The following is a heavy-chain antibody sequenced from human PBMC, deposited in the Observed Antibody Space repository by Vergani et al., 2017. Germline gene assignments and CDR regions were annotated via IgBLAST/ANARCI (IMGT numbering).Heavy chain of an antibody. D-gene: IGHD2-2*01. CDR1: GLTFSSYS. V-gene: IGHV3-21*01. CDR2: ISSSSSYI. J-gene: IGHJ6*02. CDR3: ARDGGVVVVPAAPYYYYYGMDV. Sequence: EVQLVESGGGLVKPGGSLRLSCAASGLTFSSYSMNWVRQAPGKGLEWVSSISSSSSYIYYADSVTGRFTISRDNAKNSLYLQMNSLRAEDTAVYYCARDGGVVVVPAAPYYYYYGMDVWGQGTTVTVSS.